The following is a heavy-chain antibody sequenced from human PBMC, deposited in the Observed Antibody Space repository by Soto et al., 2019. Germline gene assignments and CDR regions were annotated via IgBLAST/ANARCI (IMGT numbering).Heavy chain of an antibody. J-gene: IGHJ4*02. CDR3: AKDGYSITRNKPLDY. D-gene: IGHD2-2*01. CDR2: LSVSGGTT. Sequence: GGSLRLSGAASGFTFSNHSMAWVRQAPGTALESVSSLSVSGGTTYYEDSVKGRFTISRDNSKNTLNLQMNSLRVEDTAVYYCAKDGYSITRNKPLDYWGQGTLVTVSS. V-gene: IGHV3-23*02. CDR1: GFTFSNHS.